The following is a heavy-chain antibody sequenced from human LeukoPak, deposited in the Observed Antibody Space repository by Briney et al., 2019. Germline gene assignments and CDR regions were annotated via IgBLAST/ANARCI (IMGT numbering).Heavy chain of an antibody. V-gene: IGHV3-11*01. J-gene: IGHJ4*02. CDR1: GFTFSDYY. D-gene: IGHD3-3*01. Sequence: GGSLRLSCAASGFTFSDYYMSWIRQAPGKGLEWDSYISRGGSTTYYADSVKGRFTISRDNSMNTLYLQMNSLRAEGTAVYYCARGYDFWSGYLSYWGQGTLVTVSS. CDR3: ARGYDFWSGYLSY. CDR2: ISRGGSTT.